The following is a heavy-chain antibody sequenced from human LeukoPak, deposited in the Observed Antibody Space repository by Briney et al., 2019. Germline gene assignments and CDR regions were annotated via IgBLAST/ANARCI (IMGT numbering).Heavy chain of an antibody. Sequence: GGPLRLSCAASGFTFSSYSMNWVRQAPGKGLEWVSSISSSSSYIYYADSVNARFTISRDNANNSLYLQMNSLRAEDTAVYYCARENYYGSGSYYNPWYYYYYMDVWGKGTTVTVSS. D-gene: IGHD3-10*01. V-gene: IGHV3-21*01. CDR2: ISSSSSYI. CDR3: ARENYYGSGSYYNPWYYYYYMDV. CDR1: GFTFSSYS. J-gene: IGHJ6*03.